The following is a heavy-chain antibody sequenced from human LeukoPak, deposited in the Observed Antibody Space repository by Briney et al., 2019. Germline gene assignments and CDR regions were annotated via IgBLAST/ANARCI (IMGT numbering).Heavy chain of an antibody. V-gene: IGHV3-23*01. CDR3: AKTQRGATLYYYYGMDV. D-gene: IGHD1-26*01. CDR1: GFTFSSYA. J-gene: IGHJ6*02. CDR2: VSNSGGST. Sequence: PGGSLRLSCAASGFTFSSYAMNWVRQAPGKGLEWVSAVSNSGGSTYYADSVKGRFTISRDNSKNTLYLQMNSLRAADTAVYYCAKTQRGATLYYYYGMDVWGQGTTVTVSS.